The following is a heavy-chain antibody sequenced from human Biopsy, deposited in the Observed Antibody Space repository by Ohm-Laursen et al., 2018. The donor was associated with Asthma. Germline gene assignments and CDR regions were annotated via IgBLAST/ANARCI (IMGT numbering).Heavy chain of an antibody. D-gene: IGHD2-2*01. CDR2: INSVFGTT. V-gene: IGHV1-69*13. Sequence: SVKVSCKTLGGTFNTYVIGWVRQAPGQGLEWMGGINSVFGTTTYPQKFQDRVTITADDSTSTVCMELSSLRSEDTTVYYCARKAGSCISRTCYSLDFWGQGTLVTVSS. CDR1: GGTFNTYV. CDR3: ARKAGSCISRTCYSLDF. J-gene: IGHJ4*02.